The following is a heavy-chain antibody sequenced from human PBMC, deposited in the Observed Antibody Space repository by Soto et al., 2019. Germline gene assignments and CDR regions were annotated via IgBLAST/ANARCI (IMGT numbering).Heavy chain of an antibody. Sequence: SETLSLTCAVYGGSFSGYYWSWIRQPPGKALEWIGEINHSGSTNYNPSLKSRVTISVDTSKNQFSLKLSSVTAADTAVYYCARGRQLWLLHYYYYYGMDVWGQGTMVTVSS. CDR3: ARGRQLWLLHYYYYYGMDV. J-gene: IGHJ6*02. CDR1: GGSFSGYY. D-gene: IGHD5-18*01. V-gene: IGHV4-34*01. CDR2: INHSGST.